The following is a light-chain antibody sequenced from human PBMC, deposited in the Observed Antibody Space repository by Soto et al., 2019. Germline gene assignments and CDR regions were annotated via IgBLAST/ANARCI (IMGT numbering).Light chain of an antibody. CDR1: NIGSKR. V-gene: IGLV3-21*04. J-gene: IGLJ1*01. CDR3: QVWDITTDHYV. CDR2: YDS. Sequence: SYELTQPPSVSVAPEKTARLTCGGDNIGSKRVHWYRQKPGQAPVLVIYYDSDRPSGIPERFSGSNSGNTATLTINTVEAGDEGDYYCQVWDITTDHYVFGTGTKVTVL.